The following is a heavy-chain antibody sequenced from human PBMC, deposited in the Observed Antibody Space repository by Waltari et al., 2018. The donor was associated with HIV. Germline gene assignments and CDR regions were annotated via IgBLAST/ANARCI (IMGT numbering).Heavy chain of an antibody. CDR2: MDTKTGNT. CDR3: ARGPNYSGSGSYYSWFDP. J-gene: IGHJ5*02. V-gene: IGHV1-8*01. CDR1: GYTFTRYD. D-gene: IGHD3-10*01. Sequence: QVQLVQSGAEVKKPGASVNVSCKASGYTFTRYDINWVRQAPGQGLEGMGWMDTKTGNTAYAQKFQGRVTMTRSSTSTAYLELSSLRSDDTAVYYCARGPNYSGSGSYYSWFDPWGQGTLVTVSS.